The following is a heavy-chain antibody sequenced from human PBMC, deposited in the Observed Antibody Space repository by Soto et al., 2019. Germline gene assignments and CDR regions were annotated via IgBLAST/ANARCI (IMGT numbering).Heavy chain of an antibody. D-gene: IGHD5-18*01. V-gene: IGHV4-30-4*01. CDR2: IYYSGST. J-gene: IGHJ4*02. CDR1: GGSISSGDYY. CDR3: ARVVTAMVPYPFDY. Sequence: SETLSLTCTVSGGSISSGDYYWSWIRQPPGKGLEWIGYIYYSGSTYYNPSLKSRVTISVDTSKNQFSLKLSSVTAADTPVYYRARVVTAMVPYPFDYWGQGPLVTVSS.